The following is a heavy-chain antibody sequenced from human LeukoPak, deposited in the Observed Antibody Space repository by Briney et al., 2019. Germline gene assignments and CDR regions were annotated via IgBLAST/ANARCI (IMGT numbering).Heavy chain of an antibody. CDR3: ARDPRGTRSRYPMDV. V-gene: IGHV3-66*02. Sequence: PGGSLRLSCAASGFTVSSNYMSWVRQAPGKGLEWVSVIYSGGSTYYADSVKGRFTISRDNSKNTLYLQMNSLRAEDRAVYYCARDPRGTRSRYPMDVWGKGTTVTVSS. CDR1: GFTVSSNY. J-gene: IGHJ6*04. D-gene: IGHD3-16*01. CDR2: IYSGGST.